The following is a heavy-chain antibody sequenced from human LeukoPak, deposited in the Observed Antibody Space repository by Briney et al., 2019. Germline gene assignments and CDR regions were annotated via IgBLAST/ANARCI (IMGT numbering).Heavy chain of an antibody. CDR3: ARVTYRSSSPFFNF. CDR1: GDSVNNTNYS. Sequence: PSETLSLTCNVSGDSVNNTNYSWAWIRQPPGKGLEWIGSINYRGNTYFNPSLKSRITLSVDSSMNQFSLKLTSVTAADTAMFFCARVTYRSSSPFFNFWGQGTLVTVSS. D-gene: IGHD6-6*01. V-gene: IGHV4-39*07. CDR2: INYRGNT. J-gene: IGHJ4*02.